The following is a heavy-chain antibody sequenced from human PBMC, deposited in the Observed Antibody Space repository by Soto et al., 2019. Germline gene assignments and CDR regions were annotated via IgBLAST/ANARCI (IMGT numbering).Heavy chain of an antibody. Sequence: EVQLVESGGGLVKPGGSLRLSCAASDLPLGGYSMNGVAKPPGRGLKWVSSISSSSSYIYYADSVKGRFTISRDNAKNSLYLQMNSLRAEDTAVYYCARIREDYYYYYYMDVWGKGTTVTVSS. CDR3: ARIREDYYYYYYMDV. D-gene: IGHD3-3*02. CDR1: DLPLGGYS. CDR2: ISSSSSYI. V-gene: IGHV3-21*01. J-gene: IGHJ6*03.